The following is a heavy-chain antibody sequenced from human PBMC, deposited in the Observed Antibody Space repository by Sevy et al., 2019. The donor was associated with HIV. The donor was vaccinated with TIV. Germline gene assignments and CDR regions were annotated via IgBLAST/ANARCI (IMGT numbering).Heavy chain of an antibody. CDR1: GYTFTEYY. CDR2: INPQTGGT. Sequence: ASVKVSCKASGYTFTEYYVHWLRQAPGQGLEWMGWINPQTGGTYVAKKFQDRVTLTTATSINAVYMELSGLKFDDTAVFDCARMGDYFDTSGYYPLKYWGLGTLVTVSS. V-gene: IGHV1-2*02. D-gene: IGHD3-22*01. J-gene: IGHJ4*02. CDR3: ARMGDYFDTSGYYPLKY.